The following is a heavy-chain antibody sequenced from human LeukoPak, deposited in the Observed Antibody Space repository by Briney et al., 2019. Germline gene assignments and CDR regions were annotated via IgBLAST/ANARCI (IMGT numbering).Heavy chain of an antibody. J-gene: IGHJ5*02. CDR3: ARDKEVYYGSGRGWFDP. CDR1: GGSISSGGYY. V-gene: IGHV4-30-2*01. D-gene: IGHD3-10*01. Sequence: PSQTLSLTCTVSGGSISSGGYYWSWIRQPPGKGLEWIGYIYHSGSTYYNPSLKSRVTMSVDRSKNQFSLKLSSVTAADTAVYYCARDKEVYYGSGRGWFDPWGQGTLVTVSS. CDR2: IYHSGST.